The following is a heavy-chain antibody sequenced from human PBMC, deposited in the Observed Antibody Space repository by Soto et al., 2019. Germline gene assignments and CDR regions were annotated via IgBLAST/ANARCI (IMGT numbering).Heavy chain of an antibody. D-gene: IGHD3-22*01. CDR2: MSYDGSHK. Sequence: QVQRVESGGGVVQPGRSLRLSCAASGFTFSRYGMHWVRQAPGKGLEWLTVMSYDGSHKEYADSVKGRFTISRDNSKNTVYLQMDSLTTEDTAVYYCAKDPNDSSGSINWFDPWGQGTLVTVSS. CDR3: AKDPNDSSGSINWFDP. V-gene: IGHV3-30*18. CDR1: GFTFSRYG. J-gene: IGHJ5*02.